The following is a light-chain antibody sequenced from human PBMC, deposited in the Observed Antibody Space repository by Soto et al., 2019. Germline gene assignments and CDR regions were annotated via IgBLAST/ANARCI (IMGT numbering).Light chain of an antibody. J-gene: IGKJ5*01. V-gene: IGKV3-11*01. CDR1: QSVSSY. CDR2: DAS. CDR3: QQRSNWPPIT. Sequence: LTLSPGTLSLSQGERATLSCRASQSVSSYLAWYQQKPGQAPRLLIYDASNRATGIPARFSGSGSGTDFTLTISSLEPEDFAVYYCQQRSNWPPITFGQGTRLEIK.